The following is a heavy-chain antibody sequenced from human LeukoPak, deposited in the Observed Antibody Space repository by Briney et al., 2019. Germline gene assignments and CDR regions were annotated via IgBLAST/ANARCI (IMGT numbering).Heavy chain of an antibody. CDR3: TTRDVVVPAAMVADYYYGMDV. CDR1: GFTFSNAW. CDR2: IKSKTDGGTT. J-gene: IGHJ6*02. D-gene: IGHD2-2*01. V-gene: IGHV3-15*01. Sequence: GGSLRLSCAASGFTFSNAWMSWVRQAPGKGLEWVGRIKSKTDGGTTDYAAPVKGRFTISRDDSKNTLYLQMNSLKTEDTAVYYCTTRDVVVPAAMVADYYYGMDVWGQGTTVTVSS.